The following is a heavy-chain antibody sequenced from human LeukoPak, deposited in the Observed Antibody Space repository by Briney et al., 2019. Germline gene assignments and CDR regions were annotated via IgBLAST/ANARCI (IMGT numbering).Heavy chain of an antibody. V-gene: IGHV4-39*01. CDR1: GGSISSSSYY. D-gene: IGHD5-24*01. J-gene: IGHJ4*02. CDR3: ARMDGYNDFDY. CDR2: IYYSGST. Sequence: KASETLSLTCTVSGGSISSSSYYWGWIRQPPGKGLEWIGGIYYSGSTYYNPSLKSRVTISVGTSKNQFSLKLSSVTAADTAVYYCARMDGYNDFDYWGQGTLVTVSS.